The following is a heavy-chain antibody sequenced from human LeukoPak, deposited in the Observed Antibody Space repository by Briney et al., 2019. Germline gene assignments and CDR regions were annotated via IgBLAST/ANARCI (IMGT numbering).Heavy chain of an antibody. J-gene: IGHJ4*02. CDR2: IYYSGST. V-gene: IGHV4-39*01. CDR3: ARMVQYSSSWFDY. Sequence: PSETLSLTCTVSGGSISSSSYYWGRLRQPPGKGLVWIGSIYYSGSTYYNPSLKSRVTISVDTSKNQFSLKLSSVTAADTAVYYCARMVQYSSSWFDYWGQGTLATVSS. CDR1: GGSISSSSYY. D-gene: IGHD6-13*01.